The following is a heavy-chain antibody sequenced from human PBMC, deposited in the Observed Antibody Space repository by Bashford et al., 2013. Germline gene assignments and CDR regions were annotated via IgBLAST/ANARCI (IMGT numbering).Heavy chain of an antibody. CDR2: IYYSGST. J-gene: IGHJ4*02. Sequence: SETLSLTCTVSGGSISSYYWSWIRQPPGKGLEWIGYIYYSGSTNYNPSLKSRVTMSVDTSKNQFSLKLSSVTAADTAVYYCARDASLATYYYDSSGYTGYFDYWGQGTLVTVSS. V-gene: IGHV4-59*12. CDR1: GGSISSYY. CDR3: ARDASLATYYYDSSGYTGYFDY. D-gene: IGHD3-22*01.